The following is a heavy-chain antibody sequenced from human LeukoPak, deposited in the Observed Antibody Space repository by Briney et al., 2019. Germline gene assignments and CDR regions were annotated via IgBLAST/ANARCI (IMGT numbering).Heavy chain of an antibody. D-gene: IGHD2-21*01. Sequence: GGSLRLSCAASGFTFSSYSMNWVRQAPGKGLEWVSSISSSSSYIYYADSVRGRFTISRDNAKKSLYLQMNSLRAEDTAVYYCFCGSRFVYHFDYWGQGSLVTVSS. CDR3: FCGSRFVYHFDY. V-gene: IGHV3-21*01. J-gene: IGHJ4*02. CDR1: GFTFSSYS. CDR2: ISSSSSYI.